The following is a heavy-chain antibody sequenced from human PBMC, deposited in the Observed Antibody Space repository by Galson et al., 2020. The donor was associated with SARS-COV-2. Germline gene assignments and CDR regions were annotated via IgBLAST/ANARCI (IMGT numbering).Heavy chain of an antibody. CDR2: ISWNSGSI. CDR1: GFTFDDYA. Sequence: GGSLRLSCAASGFTFDDYAMHWVRQAPGKGLEWVSTISWNSGSIGYADSVKGRFTISRDNAKNSLYLQMNSLRVEDRALYYCAKDGCSGGSCGFDPWGQGTLVTVSS. CDR3: AKDGCSGGSCGFDP. D-gene: IGHD2-15*01. J-gene: IGHJ5*02. V-gene: IGHV3-9*01.